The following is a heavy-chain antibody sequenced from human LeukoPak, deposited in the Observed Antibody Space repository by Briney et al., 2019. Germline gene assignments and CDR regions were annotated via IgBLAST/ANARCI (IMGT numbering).Heavy chain of an antibody. J-gene: IGHJ6*02. D-gene: IGHD6-13*01. CDR2: INQDGSEK. CDR1: GFTFSIYW. V-gene: IGHV3-7*05. Sequence: PGGSLRLSCAASGFTFSIYWMSWVRQAPGKGLEWVASINQDGSEKYYVDSVKGRCTISRDNAKTSLYLQMSSLRAEDAAAYYCVRGGPGGIEAGKRYYGMNVWGQGTTVSVSS. CDR3: VRGGPGGIEAGKRYYGMNV.